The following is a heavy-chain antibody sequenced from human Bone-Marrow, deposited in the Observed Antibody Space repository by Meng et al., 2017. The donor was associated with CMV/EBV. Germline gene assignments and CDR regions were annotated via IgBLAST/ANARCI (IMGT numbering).Heavy chain of an antibody. D-gene: IGHD4-11*01. CDR3: ASSYSNYGYYYYGMDV. CDR1: GFTFSSYA. J-gene: IGHJ6*02. CDR2: IYSGGSST. V-gene: IGHV3-23*03. Sequence: GESLKISCAASGFTFSSYAMSWVRQAPGKGLEWVSVIYSGGSSTYYADSVKGRFTISRDNSKNTLYLQMNSLRAEDTAVYYCASSYSNYGYYYYGMDVWGQGTTVTVSS.